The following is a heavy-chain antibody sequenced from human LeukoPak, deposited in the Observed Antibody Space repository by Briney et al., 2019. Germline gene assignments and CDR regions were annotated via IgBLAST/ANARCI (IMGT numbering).Heavy chain of an antibody. CDR1: GFTSSSYT. V-gene: IGHV3-23*01. CDR3: AKDGGLWVSAHWGDS. CDR2: ITTSDGNT. Sequence: GGSLRLSCAASGFTSSSYTMSWVRQAPGKGLEWVSTITTSDGNTYYADSVKGRFTVSRDSSKNTLFLQMNSLRAEDTAVYYCAKDGGLWVSAHWGDSWGRGTLVTVSS. J-gene: IGHJ4*02. D-gene: IGHD7-27*01.